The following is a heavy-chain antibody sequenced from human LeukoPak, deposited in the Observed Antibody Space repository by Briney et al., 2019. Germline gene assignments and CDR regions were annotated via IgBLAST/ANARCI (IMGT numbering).Heavy chain of an antibody. V-gene: IGHV1-18*01. J-gene: IGHJ4*02. D-gene: IGHD6-25*01. CDR1: GYSFDIYG. CDR3: ARWSGNFDY. CDR2: ISAYTGQT. Sequence: GASVKVSCKTSGYSFDIYGISWVRQAPGQGLVWMGWISAYTGQTKYAQKVQGRVSMTTETSTRTAYMELRSLRSDDTAVYYCARWSGNFDYWGQGTPVTVSS.